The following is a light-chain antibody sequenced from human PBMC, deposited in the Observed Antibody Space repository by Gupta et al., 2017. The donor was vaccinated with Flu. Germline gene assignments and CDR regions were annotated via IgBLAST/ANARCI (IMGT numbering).Light chain of an antibody. V-gene: IGKV3-20*01. J-gene: IGKJ2*01. CDR3: QQYGRTLMYT. Sequence: TLSLSPGERATLSCRASQSVSSSYLAWYQQKPGQAPRLLIYGASSRATGIPDRFSGSGSGTDFTLTISRLDPEDFAVYYCQQYGRTLMYTFGQGTKLEIK. CDR2: GAS. CDR1: QSVSSSY.